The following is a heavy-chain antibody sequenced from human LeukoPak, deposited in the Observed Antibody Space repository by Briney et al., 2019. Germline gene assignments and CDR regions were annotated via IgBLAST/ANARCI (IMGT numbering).Heavy chain of an antibody. D-gene: IGHD3-22*01. CDR1: GGSISSYY. CDR2: IYYSGGT. V-gene: IGHV4-59*08. J-gene: IGHJ4*02. Sequence: SETLSLTCTVSGGSISSYYWSWIRQPPGKGLEWIGYIYYSGGTNYNPSLKSRVTISVDTSKNQFSLKLSSVTAADTAVYYCARHSAYYYDSSGYEIDYWGQGTLVTVSS. CDR3: ARHSAYYYDSSGYEIDY.